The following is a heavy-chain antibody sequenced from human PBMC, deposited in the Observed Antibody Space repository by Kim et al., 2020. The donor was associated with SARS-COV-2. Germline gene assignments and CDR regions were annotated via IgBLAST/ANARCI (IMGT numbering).Heavy chain of an antibody. CDR1: GYSFTSYW. D-gene: IGHD4-17*01. CDR2: IYPGDSDT. CDR3: ARQGWTVSYYYYGMDV. J-gene: IGHJ6*02. Sequence: GESLKISCKGSGYSFTSYWIGWVRQMPGKGLEWMGIIYPGDSDTRYSPSFQGQVTISADKSISTAYLQWSSLKASDTAMYYCARQGWTVSYYYYGMDVWGQGTTVTVSS. V-gene: IGHV5-51*01.